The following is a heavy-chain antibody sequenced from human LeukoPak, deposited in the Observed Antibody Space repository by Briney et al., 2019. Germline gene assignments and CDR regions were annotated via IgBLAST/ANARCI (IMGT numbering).Heavy chain of an antibody. CDR1: GGSFSGYY. J-gene: IGHJ5*02. V-gene: IGHV4-34*01. D-gene: IGHD1-26*01. CDR2: INHSRST. Sequence: SETLSLTCAVYGGSFSGYYWSWIRQPPGKGLEWIGEINHSRSTNYNPSLKSRVTISVDTSKNQFSLKLSSVTAADTAVYYCASSGWFDPWGQGTLVTVSS. CDR3: ASSGWFDP.